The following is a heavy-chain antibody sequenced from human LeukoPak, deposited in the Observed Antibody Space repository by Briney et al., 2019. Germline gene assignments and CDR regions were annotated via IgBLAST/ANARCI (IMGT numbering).Heavy chain of an antibody. D-gene: IGHD6-13*01. CDR1: GFTFSSYS. V-gene: IGHV3-21*01. J-gene: IGHJ4*02. CDR3: ARLGSSWSFDY. CDR2: ISSSSSYI. Sequence: GGSLRLSCAASGFTFSSYSMNWVRQAPGKGLEWVSSISSSSSYIYYADSVKGRFTISRDNSQNTLYLQMNSLRAEDTAVYYCARLGSSWSFDYWGQGTLVTVSS.